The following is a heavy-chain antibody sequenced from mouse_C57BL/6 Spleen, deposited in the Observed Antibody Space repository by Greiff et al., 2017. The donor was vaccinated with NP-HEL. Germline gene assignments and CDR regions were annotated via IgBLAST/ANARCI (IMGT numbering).Heavy chain of an antibody. CDR1: GFTFSDYG. Sequence: EVKLMESGGGLVKPGGSLKLSCAASGFTFSDYGMHWVRQAPEKGLEWVAYISSGSSTIYYADTVKGRFTISRDNAKNTLFLQMTSLRSEDTAMYYCARTIYDGYYVDYWGQGTTLTVSS. V-gene: IGHV5-17*01. D-gene: IGHD2-3*01. CDR3: ARTIYDGYYVDY. CDR2: ISSGSSTI. J-gene: IGHJ2*01.